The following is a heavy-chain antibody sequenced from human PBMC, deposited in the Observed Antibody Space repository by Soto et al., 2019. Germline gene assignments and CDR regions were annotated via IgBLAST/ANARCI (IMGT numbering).Heavy chain of an antibody. CDR2: ISHSGTT. Sequence: QVLLQQWGSGLLKPSETLSLTCAVSAGSFNDFYWTWVRQPPGERLEWIGEISHSGTTNSNPSLESRGTISVDTSKNQFSLQLTSVTAADTAVYFCARGRITQAVYGMDVWGTGSKVSVSS. J-gene: IGHJ6*04. CDR3: ARGRITQAVYGMDV. CDR1: AGSFNDFY. D-gene: IGHD6-19*01. V-gene: IGHV4-34*01.